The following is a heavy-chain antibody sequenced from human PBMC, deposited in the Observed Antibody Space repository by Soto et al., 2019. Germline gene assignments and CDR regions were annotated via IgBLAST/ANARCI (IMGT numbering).Heavy chain of an antibody. J-gene: IGHJ4*02. V-gene: IGHV4-39*01. CDR1: GGSISNNSYY. D-gene: IGHD3-16*01. CDR3: ARSRGTKKGYFDS. CDR2: IYYSVST. Sequence: SETLSLTCPVSGGSISNNSYYWRWIRQPPGKGLEWIGSIYYSVSTYYNPSLKSRVTISIDTSKNQFSLKLSSVTAADTAVYYCARSRGTKKGYFDSWGQGTLVTVSS.